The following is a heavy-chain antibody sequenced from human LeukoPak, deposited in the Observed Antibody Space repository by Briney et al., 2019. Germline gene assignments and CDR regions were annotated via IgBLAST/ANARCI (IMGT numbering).Heavy chain of an antibody. J-gene: IGHJ3*02. CDR1: GYILTGYY. V-gene: IGHV1-2*02. D-gene: IGHD1-26*01. Sequence: ASVKVSCKASGYILTGYYMHWVRQAPGQGLEWTGWINPSSGGTNYAQKFQGRVTVTRDTSINTAHMQLSRLRSDDMAIYYCARGGIVGATDAFDIWGQGTMVTISS. CDR2: INPSSGGT. CDR3: ARGGIVGATDAFDI.